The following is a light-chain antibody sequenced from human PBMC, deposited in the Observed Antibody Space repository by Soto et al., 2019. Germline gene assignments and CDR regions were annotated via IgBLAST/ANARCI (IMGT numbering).Light chain of an antibody. CDR1: QSISSN. V-gene: IGKV3-15*01. Sequence: DIVLTQSPGTLSLSPGERATLSCRASQSISSNLAWYQQKPGQAPRLLIFGASTRATGIPARFSGSGCGTEFTLTISSMQSEDFSVYYCQQYNNWPPITFGQGTRREI. CDR2: GAS. J-gene: IGKJ5*01. CDR3: QQYNNWPPIT.